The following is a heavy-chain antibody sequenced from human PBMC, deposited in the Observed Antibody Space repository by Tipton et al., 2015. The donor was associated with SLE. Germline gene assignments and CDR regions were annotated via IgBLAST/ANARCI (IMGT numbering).Heavy chain of an antibody. CDR1: GFRFSSYI. J-gene: IGHJ4*02. D-gene: IGHD2-2*01. V-gene: IGHV3-23*01. Sequence: SLRLSCAASGFRFSSYIMSWVRQAPGKGLEWVSSISGSGDKTKYADSVKGRFTISRDNSKNTLDLQMNSLRAEDTAVYYCAKDLLRIIVVAPSAVFDYWGPGSLVTVSS. CDR2: ISGSGDKT. CDR3: AKDLLRIIVVAPSAVFDY.